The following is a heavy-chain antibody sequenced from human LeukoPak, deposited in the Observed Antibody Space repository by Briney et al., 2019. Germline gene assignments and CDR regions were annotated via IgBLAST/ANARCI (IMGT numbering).Heavy chain of an antibody. Sequence: GGSLRLSCAVSGFAVSSTCMSWVRQAPGKGLEWVSAISSSGGNTYYADSVKGRFTISRDNSKNPLYLQMNSLRAEDPAVYYCAKDLSVYCSGGSCYNWGQGTLVTVSS. V-gene: IGHV3-23*01. CDR3: AKDLSVYCSGGSCYN. CDR1: GFAVSSTC. D-gene: IGHD2-15*01. J-gene: IGHJ4*02. CDR2: ISSSGGNT.